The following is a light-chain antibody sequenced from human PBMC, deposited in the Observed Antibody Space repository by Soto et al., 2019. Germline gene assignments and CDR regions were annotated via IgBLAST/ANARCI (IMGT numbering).Light chain of an antibody. CDR2: DIS. V-gene: IGLV2-14*03. CDR3: CSYTTSNTRQIV. Sequence: QSALTQPASVSGSPGQSITISCTGTSSDVGGYNYVSWYQHHPGKAPKLMINDISNRPSGVSKRLSGSKSGNTASLTISGLQPEDEADYYCCSYTTSNTRQIVFGTGTKVTVL. J-gene: IGLJ1*01. CDR1: SSDVGGYNY.